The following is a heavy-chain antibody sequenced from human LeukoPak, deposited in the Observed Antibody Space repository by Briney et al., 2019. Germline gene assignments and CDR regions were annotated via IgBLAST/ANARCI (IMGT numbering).Heavy chain of an antibody. D-gene: IGHD3-10*01. J-gene: IGHJ6*03. V-gene: IGHV4-4*07. CDR2: IYTSGST. CDR1: GGSISSYY. CDR3: AKPPVRGPYYYYYMDV. Sequence: KTSETLSLTCTVSGGSISSYYWSWIRQPAGKGLEWIGRIYTSGSTNYNPSLKSRVTMSVDTSKNQFSLKLSSVTAADTAVYYCAKPPVRGPYYYYYMDVWGKGTTVTISS.